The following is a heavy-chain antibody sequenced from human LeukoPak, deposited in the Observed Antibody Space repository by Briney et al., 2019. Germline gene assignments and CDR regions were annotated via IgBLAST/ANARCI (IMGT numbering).Heavy chain of an antibody. CDR1: GYTFTSYD. Sequence: GASVKVSCKASGYTFTSYDINWVRQATGQGLEWMGWMNPNSGNTGYAQKFQGRVTMTRNTSISTAYMELSSLRSEDTAVYYCAKNLGSCSSGGSCYQFDPWGQGTLVTVSS. V-gene: IGHV1-8*01. D-gene: IGHD2-15*01. CDR2: MNPNSGNT. J-gene: IGHJ5*02. CDR3: AKNLGSCSSGGSCYQFDP.